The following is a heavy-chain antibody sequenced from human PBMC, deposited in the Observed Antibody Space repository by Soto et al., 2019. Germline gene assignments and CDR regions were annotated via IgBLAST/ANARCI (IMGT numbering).Heavy chain of an antibody. CDR2: MKKDGSEK. J-gene: IGHJ4*02. V-gene: IGHV3-7*03. CDR3: AKLGSGYYTGLYFDY. CDR1: GFSFGNYW. D-gene: IGHD3-3*01. Sequence: GGSLRLSCAASGFSFGNYWMSWVRQAPGKGLEWVAHMKKDGSEKYYVDSVKGRFTVSRDNTKSSLYLQMSSLRAEDTAVYYCAKLGSGYYTGLYFDYWGQGTLVTVSS.